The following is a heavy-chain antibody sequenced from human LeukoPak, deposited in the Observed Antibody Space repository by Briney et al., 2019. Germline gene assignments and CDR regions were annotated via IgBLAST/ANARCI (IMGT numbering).Heavy chain of an antibody. V-gene: IGHV1-69*05. CDR1: GGTFSSYA. D-gene: IGHD6-13*01. CDR3: ASSYSSSWPNFDY. CDR2: IIPIFGTA. J-gene: IGHJ4*02. Sequence: SVKVSCKASGGTFSSYAISWVRQAPGLGLEWMGGIIPIFGTANYAQKFQGRVTITTDESTSTAYMELSSLRSEDTAVYYCASSYSSSWPNFDYWGQGTLVTVSS.